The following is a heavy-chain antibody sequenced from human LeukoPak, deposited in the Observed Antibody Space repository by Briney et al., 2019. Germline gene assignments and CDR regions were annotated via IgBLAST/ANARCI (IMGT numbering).Heavy chain of an antibody. CDR1: GFTFSSYS. Sequence: GGSLRPSCAASGFTFSSYSMIWVRQAPGKGLEWVSSISSSNDYIYDADSVRGRFTISRDNAKNSLYLQMNSMRAEDTAVYYCAVLQSGTPTHWGQGTLVTVSS. D-gene: IGHD3-10*01. CDR3: AVLQSGTPTH. J-gene: IGHJ4*02. CDR2: ISSSNDYI. V-gene: IGHV3-21*01.